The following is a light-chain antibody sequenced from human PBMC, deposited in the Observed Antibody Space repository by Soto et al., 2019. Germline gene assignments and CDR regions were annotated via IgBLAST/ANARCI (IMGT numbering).Light chain of an antibody. CDR3: QQYGSSPPLP. CDR2: GAS. J-gene: IGKJ5*01. V-gene: IGKV3-20*01. Sequence: EIVLIQTPGTLSLSPGERATLSCRASQSVSSSYLAWYQQKPGQAPRLLIYGASSRATGIPDRFSGSGSGTDFTLTISRLKPEDFAVYYCQQYGSSPPLPFGQGTRLEI. CDR1: QSVSSSY.